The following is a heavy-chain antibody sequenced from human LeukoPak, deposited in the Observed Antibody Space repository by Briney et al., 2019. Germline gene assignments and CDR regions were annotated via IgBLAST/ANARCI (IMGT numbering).Heavy chain of an antibody. D-gene: IGHD1-26*01. CDR2: IYHSGST. Sequence: SETLSLTCAVSGGSISSSNWWSWVRQPPGKGLEWIGEIYHSGSTNYNPSLKSRVTISVDKSKNQFSLKLSSVTAADTAVYYCARGPMGATHWFDPWGQGTLVTVSS. CDR3: ARGPMGATHWFDP. V-gene: IGHV4-4*02. CDR1: GGSISSSNW. J-gene: IGHJ5*02.